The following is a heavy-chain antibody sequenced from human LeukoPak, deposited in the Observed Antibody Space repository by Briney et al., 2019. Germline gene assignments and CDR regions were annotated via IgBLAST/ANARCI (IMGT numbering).Heavy chain of an antibody. Sequence: GGSLRLSCAGSVFTFRSFGMHWLRLAPANGLEWATFISYDGNNIYYADSVGGRLTISRDNSNNTLYLQMNSLGAEDTAIYYCAKSPYREILGWLDPWGQGTLVTVSS. V-gene: IGHV3-30*18. CDR2: ISYDGNNI. CDR1: VFTFRSFG. J-gene: IGHJ5*02. CDR3: AKSPYREILGWLDP. D-gene: IGHD3-9*01.